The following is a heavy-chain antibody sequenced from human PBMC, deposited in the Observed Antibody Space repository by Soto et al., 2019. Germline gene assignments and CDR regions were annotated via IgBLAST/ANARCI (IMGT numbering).Heavy chain of an antibody. D-gene: IGHD6-19*01. CDR3: VTPLAAVAPDY. Sequence: GGSLRLPCSASGFTFSSYAMHWVRQAPGKGLEYVSAISSNGGSTYYADSVKGRFTISRDNSKNTLYLQMSSLRAEDTAVYYCVTPLAAVAPDYWGQGTLVTVSS. CDR2: ISSNGGST. V-gene: IGHV3-64D*06. CDR1: GFTFSSYA. J-gene: IGHJ4*02.